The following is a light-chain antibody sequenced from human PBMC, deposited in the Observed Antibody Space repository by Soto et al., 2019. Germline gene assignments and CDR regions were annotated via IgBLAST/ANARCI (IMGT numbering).Light chain of an antibody. CDR3: QQYGSSPRT. CDR1: QSVSSSY. V-gene: IGKV3-20*01. J-gene: IGKJ1*01. Sequence: EIVLTQSPGTVSLSPGERATLSCRASQSVSSSYLAWYQQKLGQAPRLLIYGASSRATGIPDRFSGSGSGTDFILTISRLEPEDFAVYYCQQYGSSPRTFGQGTKVDIK. CDR2: GAS.